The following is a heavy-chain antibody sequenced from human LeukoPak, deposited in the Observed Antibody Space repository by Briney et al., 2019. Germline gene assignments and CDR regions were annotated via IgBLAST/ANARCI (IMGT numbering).Heavy chain of an antibody. D-gene: IGHD4-17*01. CDR3: TTNAVTTDY. Sequence: ELTSGKAWKSWVLGARRKGLEWVGRIKSKTDGGTTDYAAPVKGRFTISRDDSKNTLYLQMNSLKTEDTAVYYCTTNAVTTDYWGQGTLVTVSS. J-gene: IGHJ4*02. CDR1: ELTSGKAW. V-gene: IGHV3-15*01. CDR2: IKSKTDGGTT.